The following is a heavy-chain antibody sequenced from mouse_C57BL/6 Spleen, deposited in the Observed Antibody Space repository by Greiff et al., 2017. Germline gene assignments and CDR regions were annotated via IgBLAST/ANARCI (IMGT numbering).Heavy chain of an antibody. V-gene: IGHV1-64*01. CDR1: GYTFTSYW. J-gene: IGHJ3*01. Sequence: QVQLQQPGAELVKPGASVKLSCKASGYTFTSYWMHWVKPRPGQGLEWIGMIHPTSGSTNYNEKFKSKATLTVDKSSSTAYMQLSSLTSEDSAVYYCARGDSSGYGGLAYWGQGTLVTVSA. CDR2: IHPTSGST. D-gene: IGHD3-2*02. CDR3: ARGDSSGYGGLAY.